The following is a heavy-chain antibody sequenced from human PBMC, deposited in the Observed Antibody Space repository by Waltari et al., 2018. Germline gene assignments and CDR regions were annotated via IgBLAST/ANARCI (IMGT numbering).Heavy chain of an antibody. J-gene: IGHJ6*02. CDR2: IKAGGGGT. V-gene: IGHV1-3*01. Sequence: QVELVQSEAEVMRPGASVKPSCKASGYIFNKYAVHWVRQAPGQRPEWMGWIKAGGGGTGNAAYVKDSGSVARDTSATTFYMEVTRLTSEATAGYYWAREGGCSRTACPDGLDVWGQGTTLSVSS. CDR1: GYIFNKYA. CDR3: AREGGCSRTACPDGLDV. D-gene: IGHD2-15*01.